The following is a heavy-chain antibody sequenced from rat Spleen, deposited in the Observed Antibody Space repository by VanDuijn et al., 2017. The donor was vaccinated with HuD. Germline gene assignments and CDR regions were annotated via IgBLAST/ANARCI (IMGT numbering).Heavy chain of an antibody. CDR3: ARHGRGERTYYYVLDA. J-gene: IGHJ4*01. Sequence: EVQLVESGGGLVQPGRSLKLSCAVSGFTFSYYGMAWVRQAPTKGLEWVATISYDGNTTYYRDSVKGRFTISRDNAKSTLFLQMASLQSEDTATYYCARHGRGERTYYYVLDAWGQGVSVTVSS. V-gene: IGHV5-29*01. CDR1: GFTFSYYG. CDR2: ISYDGNTT. D-gene: IGHD4-3*01.